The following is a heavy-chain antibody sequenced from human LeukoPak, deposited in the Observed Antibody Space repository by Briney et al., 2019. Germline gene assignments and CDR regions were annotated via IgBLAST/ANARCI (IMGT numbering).Heavy chain of an antibody. CDR3: ARVATGSYDWFDP. V-gene: IGHV3-74*01. D-gene: IGHD3-10*01. CDR1: GFTLNGYW. J-gene: IGHJ5*02. Sequence: GGSLRLSCAAPGFTLNGYWMHWVRKAPGKGLVWVSRINSDGSTTSYADSVKGRFTISRDNSKNTLYLQMNSLRAEDTAVYFCARVATGSYDWFDPWGQGTLVTVSS. CDR2: INSDGSTT.